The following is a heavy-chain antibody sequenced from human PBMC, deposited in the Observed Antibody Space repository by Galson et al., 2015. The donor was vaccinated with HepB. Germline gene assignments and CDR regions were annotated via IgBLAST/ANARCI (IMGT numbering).Heavy chain of an antibody. CDR1: GFTFSYYA. CDR3: ARPSGVRRIVVARDAFDI. Sequence: SLRLSCAASGFTFSYYAMHWVRQAPGKGLEWVAVISYDGSNKYYADSVKGRFTISRDNSKNTLYLQMNSLRAEDTAVYYCARPSGVRRIVVARDAFDIWGQGTMVTVSS. V-gene: IGHV3-30*04. CDR2: ISYDGSNK. J-gene: IGHJ3*02. D-gene: IGHD6-19*01.